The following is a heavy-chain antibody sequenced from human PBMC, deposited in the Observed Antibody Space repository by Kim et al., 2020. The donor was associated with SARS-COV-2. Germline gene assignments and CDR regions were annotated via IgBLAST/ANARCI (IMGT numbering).Heavy chain of an antibody. CDR2: IWYDGSNK. J-gene: IGHJ4*02. Sequence: GGSLRLSCAASGFTFSSYGMHWVRQAPGKGLEWVAVIWYDGSNKYYADSVKGRFTISRDNSKNTLYLQMNSLRAEDTAVYYCARARRSYYYDSSGYYYWGQGTLVTVSS. V-gene: IGHV3-33*01. D-gene: IGHD3-22*01. CDR3: ARARRSYYYDSSGYYY. CDR1: GFTFSSYG.